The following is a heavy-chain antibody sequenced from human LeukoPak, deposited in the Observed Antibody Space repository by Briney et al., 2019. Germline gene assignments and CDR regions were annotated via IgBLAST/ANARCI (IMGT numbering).Heavy chain of an antibody. CDR3: ARGLVTTVTKFDY. Sequence: SETLSLTCTVSGGSISSYYWSWIRQPPGKGLECIGYIYYSGSTYYNPSLKSRVTISVDTSKNQFSLKLSSVTAADTAVYYCARGLVTTVTKFDYWGQGTLVTVSS. CDR1: GGSISSYY. CDR2: IYYSGST. D-gene: IGHD4-17*01. V-gene: IGHV4-30-4*08. J-gene: IGHJ4*01.